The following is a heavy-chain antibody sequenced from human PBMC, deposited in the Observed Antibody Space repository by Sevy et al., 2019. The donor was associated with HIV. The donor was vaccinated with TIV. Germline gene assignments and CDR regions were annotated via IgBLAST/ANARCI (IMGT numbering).Heavy chain of an antibody. D-gene: IGHD1-7*01. CDR3: ARAGPTGTTYWYFDF. CDR2: INPNNGGT. V-gene: IGHV1-2*02. J-gene: IGHJ2*01. Sequence: ASVKVSCKASGYSFTGYYMHWVRQAPGQGLEWMGWINPNNGGTNYAQKFQGRVTMTRDTSISTAYMELNRLKSDDTAVYFGARAGPTGTTYWYFDFWGRGTLVTVSS. CDR1: GYSFTGYY.